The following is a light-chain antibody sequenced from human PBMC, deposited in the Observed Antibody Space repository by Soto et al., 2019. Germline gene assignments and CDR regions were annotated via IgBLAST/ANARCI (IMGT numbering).Light chain of an antibody. Sequence: EIVLTQSPGALSLSPGERATLSCRASQSVNNDLLAWYQQKPGQAPRLLIYDVSTRATGVPDRISGSGSGADFTLTSNRLEPEDFAVYYCQQHGSSPRTFGHGTKLEIK. V-gene: IGKV3-20*01. CDR1: QSVNNDL. CDR3: QQHGSSPRT. CDR2: DVS. J-gene: IGKJ1*01.